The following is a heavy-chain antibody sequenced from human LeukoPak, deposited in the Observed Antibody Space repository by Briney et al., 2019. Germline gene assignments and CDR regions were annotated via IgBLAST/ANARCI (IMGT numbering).Heavy chain of an antibody. CDR3: TTSGIPGTSGPDY. J-gene: IGHJ4*02. CDR1: GFTFSSYE. D-gene: IGHD1/OR15-1a*01. CDR2: IKAKTDGETT. V-gene: IGHV3-15*01. Sequence: PGGSLRLSCAASGFTFSSYEMNWVRQAPGKGLEWVGRIKAKTDGETTDYATSVKGRFSISRDDSKSTLYLQMNSLKTDDTAFYYCTTSGIPGTSGPDYWGQGTLVLVSS.